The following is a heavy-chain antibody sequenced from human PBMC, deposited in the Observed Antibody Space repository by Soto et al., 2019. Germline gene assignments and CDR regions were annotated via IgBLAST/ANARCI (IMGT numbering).Heavy chain of an antibody. Sequence: QVQLQESGPGLVKPSQTLSLTCTVSGGSISSGDYYWSWIRQPPGKGLEWIGYIYYSGSTYYNTSLKSRMTISVDTSKNQFSLKLTSVTAADTAVYYCARWLGYGPHFAYGGQGTLVTVSS. V-gene: IGHV4-30-4*01. CDR2: IYYSGST. D-gene: IGHD5-12*01. CDR3: ARWLGYGPHFAY. J-gene: IGHJ4*02. CDR1: GGSISSGDYY.